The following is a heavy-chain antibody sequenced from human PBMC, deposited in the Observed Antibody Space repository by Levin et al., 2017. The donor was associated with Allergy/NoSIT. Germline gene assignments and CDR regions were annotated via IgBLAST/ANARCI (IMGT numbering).Heavy chain of an antibody. Sequence: GESLKISCAGSGFTFSNAWMSWVRQAPGKGLEWVGRIKSKSDGGTTEDATPVKGRFTISRDDSKTTLYLQMNSLKTEDTAVYYCTTEIRWSPVDLDYWGQGTLVTVSS. D-gene: IGHD4-23*01. J-gene: IGHJ4*02. CDR1: GFTFSNAW. V-gene: IGHV3-15*01. CDR2: IKSKSDGGTT. CDR3: TTEIRWSPVDLDY.